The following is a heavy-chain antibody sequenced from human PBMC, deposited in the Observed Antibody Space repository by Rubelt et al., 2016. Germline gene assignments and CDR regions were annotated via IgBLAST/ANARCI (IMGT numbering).Heavy chain of an antibody. CDR3: ARVNRYYFDY. J-gene: IGHJ4*02. CDR2: IYHSGST. Sequence: QVQLKQWGAGVLKPSETLSLTCAVYGGSFSDYHWSWIRQPPGKGLEWIGEIYHSGSTNYNPSLKSRVTISVDKSKNRFSLGLTSATAGDTAVYYCARVNRYYFDYWGQGTLVTVSS. V-gene: IGHV4-34*01. CDR1: GGSFSDYH.